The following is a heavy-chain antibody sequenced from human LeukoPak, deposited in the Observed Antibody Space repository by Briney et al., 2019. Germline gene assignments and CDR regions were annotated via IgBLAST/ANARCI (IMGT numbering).Heavy chain of an antibody. CDR3: ATDRGWRTSGYYLYYFEY. V-gene: IGHV3-7*01. J-gene: IGHJ4*02. CDR2: IKHDGSEK. D-gene: IGHD3-3*01. CDR1: GFTFSTYS. Sequence: GGSLRLSCAASGFTFSTYSMNWVRQAPGKGLEWVASIKHDGSEKYYVDSVRGRFTISRDNTMNSLYLQMSSLRAEDTAVYYCATDRGWRTSGYYLYYFEYWGQGTLVTFSS.